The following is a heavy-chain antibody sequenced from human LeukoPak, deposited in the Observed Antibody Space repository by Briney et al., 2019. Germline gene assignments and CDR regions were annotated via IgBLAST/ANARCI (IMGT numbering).Heavy chain of an antibody. CDR1: GFALSSHW. Sequence: GGSLRLSCAASGFALSSHWMTWVRQVPGRGPEWVANVNRDGSETYYLDSVKGQFTISKDNAKNSLYLQMNSLRAEDTALYHRARNNAMDVWGQGTTVIVSS. V-gene: IGHV3-7*03. D-gene: IGHD2-8*01. CDR2: VNRDGSET. J-gene: IGHJ6*02. CDR3: ARNNAMDV.